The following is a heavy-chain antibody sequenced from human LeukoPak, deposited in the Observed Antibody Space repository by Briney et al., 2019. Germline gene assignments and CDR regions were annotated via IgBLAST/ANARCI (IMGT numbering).Heavy chain of an antibody. CDR1: GFTFSSYA. J-gene: IGHJ5*02. CDR3: ARDNVGDGYYTNWFDP. CDR2: ITGSGGDT. Sequence: SGGSLRLSCAASGFTFSSYAMSWVRQGPGKGLEWVSSITGSGGDTYYRDSVKGRFTISRDNSKNTLYLQMSSLRAEDTAVYYCARDNVGDGYYTNWFDPWGQGTLVTVSS. D-gene: IGHD3-3*01. V-gene: IGHV3-23*01.